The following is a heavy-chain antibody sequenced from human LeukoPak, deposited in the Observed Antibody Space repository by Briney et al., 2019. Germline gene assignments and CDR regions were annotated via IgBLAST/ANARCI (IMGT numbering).Heavy chain of an antibody. CDR1: GYTFTSYY. CDR3: ARDRIAVAGPQYNWFDP. D-gene: IGHD6-19*01. V-gene: IGHV1-46*01. J-gene: IGHJ5*02. CDR2: INPSGGST. Sequence: ASVKVSCKASGYTFTSYYMHWVRQAPGQGLEWMGIINPSGGSTSYAQKFQGRVTMTRDTSTSTVYMELSSLRSEDTAVYYCARDRIAVAGPQYNWFDPWGQGTLVTVSS.